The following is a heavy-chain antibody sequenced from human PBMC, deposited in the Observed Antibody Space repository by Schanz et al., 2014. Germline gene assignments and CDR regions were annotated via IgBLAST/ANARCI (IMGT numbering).Heavy chain of an antibody. CDR3: ARGRVLES. V-gene: IGHV3-23*04. D-gene: IGHD1-1*01. Sequence: EVQLAESGGGLVQPGGSLRLSCAASTFTFSSDWMSWVRQAPGKGLEWVSAISGSGGSTYYADSVKGRFTISRDNAKNSLYLEMNSLRAEDTAVYYCARGRVLESWGQGTLVTVSS. CDR2: ISGSGGST. J-gene: IGHJ5*02. CDR1: TFTFSSDW.